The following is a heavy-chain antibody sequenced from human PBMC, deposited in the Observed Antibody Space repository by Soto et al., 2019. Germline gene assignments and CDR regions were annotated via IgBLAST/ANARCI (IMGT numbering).Heavy chain of an antibody. D-gene: IGHD4-17*01. CDR1: GGSFSGYY. CDR3: ARKRPRWSYGMDV. J-gene: IGHJ6*02. V-gene: IGHV4-34*01. Sequence: QVQLQQWGAGLLKPSETLSLTCAVYGGSFSGYYWSWIRQPPGKGLEWIGEINHMGNTNYNPSLKRRATISVDTSKNRFSLKLSSVTAADPAVYYCARKRPRWSYGMDVWGQGTTVTVSS. CDR2: INHMGNT.